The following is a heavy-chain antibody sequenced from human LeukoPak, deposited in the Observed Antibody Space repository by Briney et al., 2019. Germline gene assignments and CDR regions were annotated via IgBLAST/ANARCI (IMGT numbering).Heavy chain of an antibody. CDR1: GFTFNNYA. CDR3: AKGLINDWSALEN. D-gene: IGHD3-9*01. CDR2: ISGSGGTT. V-gene: IGHV3-23*01. J-gene: IGHJ4*02. Sequence: GGSLRLSCAASGFTFNNYAMTWVRQAPGQGLEWVSAISGSGGTTYYADSVRGRVTISRDNSKNTLYLQMNSLRAEDTAVYYCAKGLINDWSALENWGQGTLVTVSS.